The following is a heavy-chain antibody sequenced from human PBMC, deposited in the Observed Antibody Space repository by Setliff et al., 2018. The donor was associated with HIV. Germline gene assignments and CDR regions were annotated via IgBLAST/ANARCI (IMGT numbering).Heavy chain of an antibody. J-gene: IGHJ3*02. CDR3: ARAPTGVTNAFDI. CDR2: IHHSGST. CDR1: GYSITSGYY. V-gene: IGHV4-38-2*02. Sequence: SETLSLTCTVSGYSITSGYYWGWIRQPPGKGLEWIGSIHHSGSTYYNPSLKSRVIISVDTSRNQFSLRLSSVTAADTAVYYCARAPTGVTNAFDIWGQGTMVTVSS. D-gene: IGHD2-8*02.